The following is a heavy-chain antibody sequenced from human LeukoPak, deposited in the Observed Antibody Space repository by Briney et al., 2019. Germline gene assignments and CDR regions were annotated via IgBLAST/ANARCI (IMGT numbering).Heavy chain of an antibody. CDR1: AFSFSSYG. CDR3: ARRADDAFDI. V-gene: IGHV3-33*01. CDR2: IWYDGSNR. Sequence: GTSLRLSCAASAFSFSSYGMHWVRQAPGKGLEWVALIWYDGSNRYYADSVKGRFTISRDNSKNTLYLQMNSLRAEDTAVYCCARRADDAFDIWGQGTMVTVSS. J-gene: IGHJ3*02.